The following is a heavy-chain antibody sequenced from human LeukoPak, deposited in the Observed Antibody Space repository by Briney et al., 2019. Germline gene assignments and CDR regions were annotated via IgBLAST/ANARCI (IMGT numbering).Heavy chain of an antibody. CDR2: ISYDGSNK. CDR3: AKVCCSGGSCYPVDY. CDR1: GFTFSSYG. V-gene: IGHV3-30*18. J-gene: IGHJ4*02. Sequence: GGSLTLSCAASGFTFSSYGMHGVRQAPGKGLEWVAVISYDGSNKYYADSVKGRFTISRDNSKNTLYLQMNSLRAEDTAVYYCAKVCCSGGSCYPVDYWGQGTLVTVSS. D-gene: IGHD2-15*01.